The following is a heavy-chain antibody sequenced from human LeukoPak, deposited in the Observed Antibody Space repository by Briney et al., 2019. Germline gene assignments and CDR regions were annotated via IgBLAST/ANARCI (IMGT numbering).Heavy chain of an antibody. V-gene: IGHV1-18*01. CDR1: GYTFTSYG. D-gene: IGHD6-19*01. CDR3: ARDRMSSSGWPRIDRRFDI. Sequence: GASVKVSCKASGYTFTSYGISWVRQAPGQGLEWMGWISAYNGNTNYAQKLQGRVTMTTDTSTSTAYMELRSLRSDDTAVYYCARDRMSSSGWPRIDRRFDIWGQGTMVTVSP. CDR2: ISAYNGNT. J-gene: IGHJ3*02.